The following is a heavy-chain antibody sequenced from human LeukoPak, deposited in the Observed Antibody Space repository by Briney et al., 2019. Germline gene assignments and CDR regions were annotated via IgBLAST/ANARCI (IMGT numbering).Heavy chain of an antibody. Sequence: PSETLSLTCAVYGGSFSGYYWSWIRQPPGKGLEWIGEINHSGSTNYNPSLKSRVTISVDTSKNQFPLKLSSVTAADTAVYYCARGLRFWNYMDVWGKGTTVTVSS. D-gene: IGHD3-3*01. CDR2: INHSGST. CDR1: GGSFSGYY. CDR3: ARGLRFWNYMDV. J-gene: IGHJ6*03. V-gene: IGHV4-34*01.